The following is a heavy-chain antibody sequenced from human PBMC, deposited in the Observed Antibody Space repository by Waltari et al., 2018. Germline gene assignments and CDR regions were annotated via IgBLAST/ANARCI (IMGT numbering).Heavy chain of an antibody. CDR3: ARDYYDSSGWL. CDR2: IGTTLGTP. J-gene: IGHJ3*01. D-gene: IGHD3-22*01. V-gene: IGHV1-69*12. Sequence: QVQVLQSGTEVKRPGSSVKVSCTASGVTSTNAFTWVRQVPGQGLEYVGGIGTTLGTPNYAQRLRGRVTSTADGSTRTLELASLTSEDTAIYYCARDYYDSSGWLWGQGTMVTVSS. CDR1: GVTSTNA.